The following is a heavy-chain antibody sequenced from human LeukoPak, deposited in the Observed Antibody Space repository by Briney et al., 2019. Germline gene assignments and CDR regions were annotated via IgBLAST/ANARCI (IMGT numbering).Heavy chain of an antibody. Sequence: PGGSLRLSCAASGFTFSGYAMNWVRQAPGKGLEWVSSISSNSNYIYYADSVKGRFTISRDNAKNSLYLQMNSLRAEDTAVYYCARVLISVSSSAFDYWGQGTLVTVSS. CDR3: ARVLISVSSSAFDY. CDR2: ISSNSNYI. J-gene: IGHJ4*02. CDR1: GFTFSGYA. V-gene: IGHV3-21*01. D-gene: IGHD6-6*01.